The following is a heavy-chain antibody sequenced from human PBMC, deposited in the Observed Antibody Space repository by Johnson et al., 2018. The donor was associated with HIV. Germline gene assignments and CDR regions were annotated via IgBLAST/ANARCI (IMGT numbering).Heavy chain of an antibody. CDR2: VHSDGKL. Sequence: VQLVESGGGLVQPGGSLRLSCAASGFTVSNNYMNWVRQTPGKGLEWVSVVHSDGKLDYADSVKGRFTISRDNSKNTLYLQMNSLRAEDTAGYYCANEATVVMLGYAFDIWGQGTMVTVSS. V-gene: IGHV3-66*01. CDR3: ANEATVVMLGYAFDI. D-gene: IGHD4-23*01. CDR1: GFTVSNNY. J-gene: IGHJ3*02.